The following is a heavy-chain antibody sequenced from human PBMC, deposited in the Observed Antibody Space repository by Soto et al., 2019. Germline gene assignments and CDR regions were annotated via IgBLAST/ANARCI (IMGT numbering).Heavy chain of an antibody. CDR3: ATRSYSNAVCPFDS. CDR1: GFTFSSCS. Sequence: PGGSLRLSCAASGFTFSSCSMSWVRQAPEKGLEWVSSISSGGTYIYYADSVKGRFTVSRDNANNSLYLQLNSLRAEDTAVYYCATRSYSNAVCPFDSWGHGTLVTVSS. V-gene: IGHV3-21*01. J-gene: IGHJ4*01. D-gene: IGHD2-8*01. CDR2: ISSGGTYI.